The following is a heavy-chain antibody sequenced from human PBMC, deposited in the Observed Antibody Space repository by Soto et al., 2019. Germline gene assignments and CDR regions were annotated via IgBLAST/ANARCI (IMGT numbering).Heavy chain of an antibody. J-gene: IGHJ3*02. CDR1: GFTFSSYG. CDR2: ISYDGSNK. CDR3: AKGIYGSGGLHAFDI. Sequence: QVQLVESGGGVVQPGRSLRLSCAASGFTFSSYGMHWVRQAPGKGLEWVAVISYDGSNKYYADSVKGRFTISRDNSKNTLDLQMNSLRAEDTAVYYCAKGIYGSGGLHAFDIWGQGTMVTVSS. V-gene: IGHV3-30*18. D-gene: IGHD3-10*01.